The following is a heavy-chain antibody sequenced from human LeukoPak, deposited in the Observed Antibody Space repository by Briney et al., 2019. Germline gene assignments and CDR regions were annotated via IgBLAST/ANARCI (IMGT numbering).Heavy chain of an antibody. Sequence: PGGSLRLSCAASGFIFNNYGLVWVRQAPGKGLEWVSAISNDGGGTTYADFVKGRFSVSRDNSKNTLFLQMNSLRAEDTAVYYCARDSPPPYDFWSGNRHFDYWGQGTLVTVSS. V-gene: IGHV3-23*01. J-gene: IGHJ4*02. CDR3: ARDSPPPYDFWSGNRHFDY. CDR2: ISNDGGGT. D-gene: IGHD3-3*01. CDR1: GFIFNNYG.